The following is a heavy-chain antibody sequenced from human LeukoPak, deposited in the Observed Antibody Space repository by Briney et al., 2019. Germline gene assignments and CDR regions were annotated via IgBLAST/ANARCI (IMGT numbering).Heavy chain of an antibody. CDR1: GFTFSRYG. D-gene: IGHD6-13*01. CDR3: AKTLSSSWYPIGYYYYGMDV. V-gene: IGHV3-30*18. Sequence: GGSLRLSCAASGFTFSRYGMHWVRPAPGKGLEWVAVISYDGSNKYYADSVKGRFTISRDNSKNTLYLQMNSLRAEDTAVYYCAKTLSSSWYPIGYYYYGMDVWGQGTTVTVSS. J-gene: IGHJ6*02. CDR2: ISYDGSNK.